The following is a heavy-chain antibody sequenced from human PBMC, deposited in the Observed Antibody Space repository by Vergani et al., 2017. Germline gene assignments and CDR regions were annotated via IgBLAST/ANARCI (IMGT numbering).Heavy chain of an antibody. Sequence: EVQLLESGGGLVQPGGSLRLSCAASGFTFSSYAMSWVRQAPGKGLEWVSAISGSGGSTYYADSVKGRFTISRDNSKNTLYLQMNSLRAEDTAVYYCAKETKNYDFWSGYYIYYFDYWGQGTLVTVSS. D-gene: IGHD3-3*01. CDR1: GFTFSSYA. CDR3: AKETKNYDFWSGYYIYYFDY. V-gene: IGHV3-23*01. J-gene: IGHJ4*02. CDR2: ISGSGGST.